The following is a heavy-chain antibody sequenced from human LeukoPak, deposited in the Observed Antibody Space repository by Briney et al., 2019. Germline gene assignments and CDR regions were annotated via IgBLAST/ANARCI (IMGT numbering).Heavy chain of an antibody. CDR2: INPNSGGT. CDR3: ARSSGWSLFDY. J-gene: IGHJ4*02. V-gene: IGHV1-2*02. Sequence: GASVKVSCKASAYTFTGYYMHWVRQAPGQGLKWMGWINPNSGGTNYAQKFQGRVTMTRDTSISTAYMELSTLRSDDTAVYYCARSSGWSLFDYWGQGTLVTVPS. D-gene: IGHD6-19*01. CDR1: AYTFTGYY.